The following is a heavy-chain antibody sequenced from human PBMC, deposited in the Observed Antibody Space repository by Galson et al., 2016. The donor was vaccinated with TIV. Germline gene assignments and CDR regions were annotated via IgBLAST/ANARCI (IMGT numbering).Heavy chain of an antibody. V-gene: IGHV4-4*07. Sequence: TLSLTCTVSGASINDYYWHWIRQPAGKGLEWIGRMYSSVSTDYNPSLQSRVAMSEDTAKNQFSLKMISVTAADTAVYYCARADTWNSPEFDYWGQGTLVTVSS. CDR2: MYSSVST. J-gene: IGHJ4*02. CDR3: ARADTWNSPEFDY. D-gene: IGHD1-1*01. CDR1: GASINDYY.